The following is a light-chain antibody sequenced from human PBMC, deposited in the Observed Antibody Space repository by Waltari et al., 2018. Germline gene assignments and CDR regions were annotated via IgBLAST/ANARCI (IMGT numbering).Light chain of an antibody. CDR1: SSNIGSKT. CDR2: NNN. Sequence: QSVVTQSPSASGPPGQRVTISCSGSSSNIGSKTVNWYQHLPGTAPKLLIHNNNQRPSGVPGRVPGSKSDPSASLAIRGLQSEDEAEYYCAVWDDSLKGWMFGGGTKLTVL. CDR3: AVWDDSLKGWM. V-gene: IGLV1-44*01. J-gene: IGLJ3*02.